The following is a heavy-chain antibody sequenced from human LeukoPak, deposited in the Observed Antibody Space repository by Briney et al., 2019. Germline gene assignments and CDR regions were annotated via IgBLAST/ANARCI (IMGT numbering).Heavy chain of an antibody. J-gene: IGHJ6*03. CDR2: ISSSSSYI. Sequence: PGGSLRLSCAASGFTFSSYSMNWVRQAPGKGLEWVSSISSSSSYIYYADSVKGRFTISRDNSKNTLYLQMNSLRAEDTAVYYCAQDHQAIVVVPAANYYYYYYMDVWGKGTTVTISS. V-gene: IGHV3-21*01. D-gene: IGHD2-2*01. CDR1: GFTFSSYS. CDR3: AQDHQAIVVVPAANYYYYYYMDV.